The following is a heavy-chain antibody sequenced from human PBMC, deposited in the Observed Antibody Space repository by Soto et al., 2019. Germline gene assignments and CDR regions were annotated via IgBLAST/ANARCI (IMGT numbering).Heavy chain of an antibody. D-gene: IGHD1-26*01. Sequence: QVQLVESGGGVVQPGRSLRLSCAASGFTFSSYGMHWVRQAPGKGLEWVAVIWYDGSNKYYADSVKGRFTISRDNSKNTLYLKMNSLRAEDTAVYYCARVVGATTIDYWGQGTLVTVSS. CDR1: GFTFSSYG. V-gene: IGHV3-33*01. CDR2: IWYDGSNK. J-gene: IGHJ4*02. CDR3: ARVVGATTIDY.